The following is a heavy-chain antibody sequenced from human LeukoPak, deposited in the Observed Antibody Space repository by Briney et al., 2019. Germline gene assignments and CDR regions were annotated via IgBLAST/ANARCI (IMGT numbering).Heavy chain of an antibody. CDR1: GFTFSSYA. Sequence: GGSLRLSCAASGFTFSSYAMSWVRQAPGKGLEWVSAISGSGGSTYYADSVKGRSTISRDNSKNTLYLQMNSLRAEDTAVYYCAKDPLYSGSYYFDYWGQGTLVTVSS. D-gene: IGHD1-26*01. J-gene: IGHJ4*02. V-gene: IGHV3-23*01. CDR2: ISGSGGST. CDR3: AKDPLYSGSYYFDY.